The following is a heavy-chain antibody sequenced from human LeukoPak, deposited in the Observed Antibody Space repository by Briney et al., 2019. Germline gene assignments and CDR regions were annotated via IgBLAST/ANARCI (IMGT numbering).Heavy chain of an antibody. CDR2: ISGSGGST. J-gene: IGHJ4*02. Sequence: AGGSLRLSCAASGFTFGSYAMSWVRQAPGKGMEWVSVISGSGGSTDYADSVKGRFTISRDNSKNTLYLQMNSLRAEDTAVYYCAKGSYYYDSSGYWDWGQGTLVTVSS. D-gene: IGHD3-22*01. CDR1: GFTFGSYA. CDR3: AKGSYYYDSSGYWD. V-gene: IGHV3-23*01.